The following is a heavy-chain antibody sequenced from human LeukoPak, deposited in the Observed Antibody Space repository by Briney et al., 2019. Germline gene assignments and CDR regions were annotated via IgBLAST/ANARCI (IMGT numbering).Heavy chain of an antibody. CDR2: ISYDGSNK. J-gene: IGHJ4*02. V-gene: IGHV3-30*18. CDR1: GFTFSSYG. Sequence: GRSLRLPCAASGFTFSSYGMHWVRQAPGKGLEWVAVISYDGSNKYYADSVKGRFTISRDNSKNTLYLQMNSLRAEDTAVYYCAKDLPSDDWGQGTLVTVSS. CDR3: AKDLPSDD.